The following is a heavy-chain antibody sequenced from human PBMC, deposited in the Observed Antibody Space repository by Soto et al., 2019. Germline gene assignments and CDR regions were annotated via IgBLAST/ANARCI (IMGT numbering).Heavy chain of an antibody. D-gene: IGHD6-13*01. CDR3: ARAESSSWPAGGYYGMDV. Sequence: PSETLSLTCTVSGGSISSGGYYWSWIRQHPGKGLEWIGYIYYSGSTYYNPSPKSRVTISVDTSKNQFSLKLSSVTAADTAVYYCARAESSSWPAGGYYGMDVWGQGTTVTVSS. CDR1: GGSISSGGYY. J-gene: IGHJ6*02. CDR2: IYYSGST. V-gene: IGHV4-31*03.